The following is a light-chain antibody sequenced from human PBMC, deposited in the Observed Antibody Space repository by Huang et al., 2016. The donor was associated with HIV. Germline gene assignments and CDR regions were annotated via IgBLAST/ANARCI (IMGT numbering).Light chain of an antibody. Sequence: EIVLTQSPGTLSLSPGERATLSCRASQSVSSSYLAWYQQKPGQAPRRVIYGASSRATGIPDRFSGSGSGTDFTLTISRLEPEDFAVYYCQQYGSSPPITFGQGTRLEIK. CDR1: QSVSSSY. CDR3: QQYGSSPPIT. J-gene: IGKJ5*01. V-gene: IGKV3-20*01. CDR2: GAS.